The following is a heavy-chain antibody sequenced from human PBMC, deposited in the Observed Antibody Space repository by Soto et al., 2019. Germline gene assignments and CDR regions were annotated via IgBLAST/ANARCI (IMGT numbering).Heavy chain of an antibody. CDR2: INPNSGGT. Sequence: QVQLVQSGAEVKKPGASVKVSCKASGYTFTGYYMHWVRQAPGQGLEGMGWINPNSGGTNYAQKFQGRVTMTRDTAISTAYMELSRLRSDDTAVYDCARDQSIAAADTPGRRYGMDVWGQGTTVTVSS. D-gene: IGHD6-13*01. V-gene: IGHV1-2*02. J-gene: IGHJ6*02. CDR3: ARDQSIAAADTPGRRYGMDV. CDR1: GYTFTGYY.